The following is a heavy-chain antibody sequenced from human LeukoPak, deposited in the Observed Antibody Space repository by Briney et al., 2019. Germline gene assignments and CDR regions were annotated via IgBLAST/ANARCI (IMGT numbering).Heavy chain of an antibody. D-gene: IGHD2-2*01. Sequence: GGSLRLSCEAFGFISSTSRMSWVRQAPGKGLEWVANIKEDGTEKYYVDSVKGRFTISRDDAKNSLYLQMSNLRAEDTAVYYCARASKFWSDPDAFHIWGQGTMVTVSS. CDR2: IKEDGTEK. CDR1: GFISSTSR. CDR3: ARASKFWSDPDAFHI. V-gene: IGHV3-7*04. J-gene: IGHJ3*02.